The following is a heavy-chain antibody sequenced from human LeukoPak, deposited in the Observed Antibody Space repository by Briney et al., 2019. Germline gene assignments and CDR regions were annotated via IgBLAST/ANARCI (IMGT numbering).Heavy chain of an antibody. V-gene: IGHV4-59*08. Sequence: SETLSLTCTLSVDSISRYYSIWIRQPPGKALVCIGYIYYSGSTNYNPSLKSRVTISVDTSKNQFSLKLSSVTAADTAVYYCARHRRWLQRYYFDYWGQGTLVTVSS. CDR2: IYYSGST. D-gene: IGHD5-24*01. CDR1: VDSISRYY. J-gene: IGHJ4*02. CDR3: ARHRRWLQRYYFDY.